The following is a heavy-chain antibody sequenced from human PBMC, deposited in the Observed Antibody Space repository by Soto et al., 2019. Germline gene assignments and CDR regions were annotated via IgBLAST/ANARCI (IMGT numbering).Heavy chain of an antibody. D-gene: IGHD4-17*01. CDR1: GGTFSSYT. V-gene: IGHV1-69*02. CDR2: IIPILGIA. Sequence: QVQLVQSGAEVKKPGSSVKVSCKASGGTFSSYTISWVRQAPGQGLEWMGRIIPILGIANYAQKFQGRVTXTXDXXTRTAYMELSSLRSEDTAGYYCARVPNYGDYYVLHWGQGTLVTVSS. J-gene: IGHJ4*02. CDR3: ARVPNYGDYYVLH.